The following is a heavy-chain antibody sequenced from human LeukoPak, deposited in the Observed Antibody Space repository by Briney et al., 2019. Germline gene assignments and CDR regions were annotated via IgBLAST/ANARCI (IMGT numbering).Heavy chain of an antibody. CDR2: INHSGST. V-gene: IGHV4-34*01. D-gene: IGHD3-22*01. CDR3: ARRVVGYYYDSSGYYFDY. J-gene: IGHJ4*02. Sequence: PSGTLSLTCAVYGGSFSGYYWSWIRQPPGKGLEWIGEINHSGSTNYNPSLKSRVTISVDTSKNQFSLKLSSVTAADTAVYYCARRVVGYYYDSSGYYFDYWGQGTLVTVSS. CDR1: GGSFSGYY.